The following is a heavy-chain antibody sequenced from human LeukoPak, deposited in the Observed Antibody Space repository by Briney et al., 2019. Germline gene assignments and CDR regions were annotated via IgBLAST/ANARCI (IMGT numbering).Heavy chain of an antibody. Sequence: ASVKVSCKASGYTFTSYGISWVRQAPGQGLEWMGWISAYNGNTNYAQKLQGRVTMTTDTSTSTAYMELRSPRSDDTAVYYCARSYYDSSGYQRYAFDIWGQGTMVTVSS. CDR3: ARSYYDSSGYQRYAFDI. D-gene: IGHD3-22*01. V-gene: IGHV1-18*01. CDR1: GYTFTSYG. J-gene: IGHJ3*02. CDR2: ISAYNGNT.